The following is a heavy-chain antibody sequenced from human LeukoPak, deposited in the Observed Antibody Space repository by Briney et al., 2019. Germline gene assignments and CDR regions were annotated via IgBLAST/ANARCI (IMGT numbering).Heavy chain of an antibody. CDR3: ATLTGYSSVLNWFDP. Sequence: PSETLSLTCTVSGGSISSSSYYWGWIRQPPGKGLEWIGSIYYSGSTYYNPSLKSRVTISVDTSKNQFSLKLSSVTAADTAVYYCATLTGYSSVLNWFDPWGQGTLVTVSS. J-gene: IGHJ5*02. CDR2: IYYSGST. V-gene: IGHV4-39*01. D-gene: IGHD6-19*01. CDR1: GGSISSSSYY.